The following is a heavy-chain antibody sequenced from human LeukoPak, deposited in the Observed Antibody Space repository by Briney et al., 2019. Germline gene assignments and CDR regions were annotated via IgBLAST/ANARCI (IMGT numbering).Heavy chain of an antibody. D-gene: IGHD1-26*01. V-gene: IGHV1-2*02. CDR1: GYPFTGYF. J-gene: IGHJ4*02. Sequence: ASVKVSCKASGYPFTGYFIHWVRQAPGLGLEWMGWINPNSGGTNYAQKFQGRVTMTRNTSISTAYMELSSLRSEDTAVYYCARRPGGSDYWGQGTRVTVSS. CDR3: ARRPGGSDY. CDR2: INPNSGGT.